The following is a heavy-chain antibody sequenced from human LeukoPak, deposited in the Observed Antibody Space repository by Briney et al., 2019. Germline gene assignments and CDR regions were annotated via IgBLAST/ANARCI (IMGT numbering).Heavy chain of an antibody. V-gene: IGHV3-30*18. J-gene: IGHJ4*02. CDR3: AKDSRVLWFGELLYDYYFDY. CDR2: ISYDGSNK. D-gene: IGHD3-10*01. CDR1: GFTFSSYG. Sequence: GGSLRLSCAASGFTFSSYGMHWVRQAPGKGLEWVAVISYDGSNKYYADSVKGRFTISRDNSKNTLYLQMNSLRAEDTAVYYCAKDSRVLWFGELLYDYYFDYWGQGTLVTVSS.